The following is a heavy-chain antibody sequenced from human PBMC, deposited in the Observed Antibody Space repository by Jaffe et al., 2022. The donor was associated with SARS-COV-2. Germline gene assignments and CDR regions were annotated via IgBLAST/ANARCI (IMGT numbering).Heavy chain of an antibody. J-gene: IGHJ4*02. V-gene: IGHV1-3*01. Sequence: QVQLVQSGAEVKKPGASVKLSCKASGYTLIRFAMHWVRQAPGQRLEWMGWINFGNGNTRYSQTFQGRLTFTADTSTSTAYMELTSLTFEDAAVYYCARGYDTSSWGSLDYWGQGSQVTVSS. D-gene: IGHD6-13*01. CDR1: GYTLIRFA. CDR2: INFGNGNT. CDR3: ARGYDTSSWGSLDY.